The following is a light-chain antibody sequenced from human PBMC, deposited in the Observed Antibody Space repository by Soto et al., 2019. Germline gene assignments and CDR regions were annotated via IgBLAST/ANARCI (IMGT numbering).Light chain of an antibody. CDR1: HPIKNF. CDR2: AAS. J-gene: IGKJ4*01. CDR3: QQYFDYPVT. V-gene: IGKV1-16*02. Sequence: DIQMTQSPASLSASIGDRVTITCRASHPIKNFVSWFQQKPGKAPKPLIFAASALHSGVPSYFSASMSGTDFTLTISSLQPGDFATYFCQQYFDYPVTFGGGTKVEI.